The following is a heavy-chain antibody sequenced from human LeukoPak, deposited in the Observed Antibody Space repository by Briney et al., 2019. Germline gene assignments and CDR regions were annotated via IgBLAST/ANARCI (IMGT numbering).Heavy chain of an antibody. CDR1: GFTFSSSA. CDR3: ASHSRYSSGWYSTSPDEYFQH. Sequence: EASVKVSCKASGFTFSSSAMQWVRQARGQRLEWIGWIVVGSGNTNYAQKFQERVTITRDMSTSTAYMELSSLRAEDTAVYYCASHSRYSSGWYSTSPDEYFQHWGQGTLVTVSS. CDR2: IVVGSGNT. V-gene: IGHV1-58*02. J-gene: IGHJ1*01. D-gene: IGHD6-19*01.